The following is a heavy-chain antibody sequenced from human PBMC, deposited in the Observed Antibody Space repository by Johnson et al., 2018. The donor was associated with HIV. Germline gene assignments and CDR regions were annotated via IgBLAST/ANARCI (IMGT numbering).Heavy chain of an antibody. D-gene: IGHD7-27*01. J-gene: IGHJ3*02. V-gene: IGHV3-7*02. CDR3: ARGSGVGAFDI. CDR2: IKQDGSEK. Sequence: VQLVESGGSLVQPGGSLRLSCAASGFTFSSYWMSWVRQAPGKGLEWVANIKQDGSEKYYLDSVKGRFTISRDNAKNSLYLQMSSLRVEDTAVYYCARGSGVGAFDIWGQGTMVTVSS. CDR1: GFTFSSYW.